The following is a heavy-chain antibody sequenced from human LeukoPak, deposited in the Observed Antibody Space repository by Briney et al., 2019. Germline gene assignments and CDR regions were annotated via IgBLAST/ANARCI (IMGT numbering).Heavy chain of an antibody. D-gene: IGHD6-13*01. V-gene: IGHV3-21*01. J-gene: IGHJ4*02. CDR3: ARAGYSSSWRERYKYYFDY. CDR2: ISSSSSHI. Sequence: GGSLRLSCAASGFTFSSYTMNWVRQAPGKGLEWVSLISSSSSHIHYADSVRGQFTISRDNAKNSLYLQMKSLRAEDTAVYYCARAGYSSSWRERYKYYFDYWGQGTLVTVSS. CDR1: GFTFSSYT.